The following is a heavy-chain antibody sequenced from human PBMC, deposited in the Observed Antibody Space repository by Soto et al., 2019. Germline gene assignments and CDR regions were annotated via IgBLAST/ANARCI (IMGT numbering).Heavy chain of an antibody. D-gene: IGHD6-13*01. V-gene: IGHV3-30-3*01. Sequence: QVQLVESGGGVVQPGRSLRLSCAASGFTFRSYAMHWVRQAPGKGLEWVAVISYDGSNKYYADSVKGRFTISRDNSKNTLYLQMNSLRAEDTAVYYCARDRRYYSIAAAGTLDYWGQGTLVTVSS. J-gene: IGHJ4*02. CDR3: ARDRRYYSIAAAGTLDY. CDR2: ISYDGSNK. CDR1: GFTFRSYA.